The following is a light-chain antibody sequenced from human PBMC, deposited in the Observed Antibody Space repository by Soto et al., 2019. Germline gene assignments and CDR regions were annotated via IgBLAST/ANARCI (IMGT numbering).Light chain of an antibody. CDR3: CSYAGSSTWV. CDR2: EVN. V-gene: IGLV2-23*02. Sequence: SVLTQPASVSGSPGQSITISCTGTSSNFGSYNLVSWYQQHPGKAPELIIYEVNKRPSGVSNRFSGSKSGNTASLTISGLQAEDEADYYCCSYAGSSTWVFGGGTKLTVL. CDR1: SSNFGSYNL. J-gene: IGLJ3*02.